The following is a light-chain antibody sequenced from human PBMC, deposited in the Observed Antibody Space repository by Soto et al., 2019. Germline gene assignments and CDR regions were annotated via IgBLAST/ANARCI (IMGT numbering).Light chain of an antibody. CDR3: QQANSVLFT. CDR1: QAISSW. J-gene: IGKJ3*01. V-gene: IGKV1-12*01. Sequence: DIQMTQSPSSVSASVGDRVTITCRASQAISSWLAWYQQKPGKAPKLLIYATSNLQSGVPSRFSGYGSGTEFTLTISSLQPEDFAACYCQQANSVLFTFGPGTKVDLK. CDR2: ATS.